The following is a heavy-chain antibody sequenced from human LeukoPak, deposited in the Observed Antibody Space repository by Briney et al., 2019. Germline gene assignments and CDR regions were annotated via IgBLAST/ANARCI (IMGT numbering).Heavy chain of an antibody. Sequence: SETLSLTCTVSGGPITTYYLSWLRQSAGMGLERLGRISGSGVITYNPSLKSRVILSLDTSNNHFSLKLISVTAADTAVYYCARDSGTTGEVKFDPWGQGMLVTVSS. CDR2: ISGSGVI. CDR1: GGPITTYY. CDR3: ARDSGTTGEVKFDP. D-gene: IGHD3-10*01. V-gene: IGHV4-4*07. J-gene: IGHJ5*02.